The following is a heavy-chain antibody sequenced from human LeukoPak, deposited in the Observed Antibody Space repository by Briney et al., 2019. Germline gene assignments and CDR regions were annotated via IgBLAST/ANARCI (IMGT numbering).Heavy chain of an antibody. CDR2: IYYSGST. CDR1: GGSISSSSYY. V-gene: IGHV4-39*01. CDR3: ARQTMVVPHHFDY. J-gene: IGHJ4*02. D-gene: IGHD4/OR15-4a*01. Sequence: PSETLSLTCTVSGGSISSSSYYWGWIRQPPGKGLEWIGSIYYSGSTYYNPSLKSRVTISVDTSKNQFSLKLSSVTAADTAVYYCARQTMVVPHHFDYWGQGTLLTVSS.